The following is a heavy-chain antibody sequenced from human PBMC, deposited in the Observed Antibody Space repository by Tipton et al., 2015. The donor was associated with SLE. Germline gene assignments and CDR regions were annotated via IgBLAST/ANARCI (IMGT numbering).Heavy chain of an antibody. J-gene: IGHJ2*01. Sequence: LRLSCTVSGGSISSGSYYWSWIRQPAGKGLEWIGRIYTSGSTNYNPSLKSRVTISVDTSKNPFSLKLSSVTAADTAVYYCARDETYYDFWYFDLWGRGTLVTVSS. CDR3: ARDETYYDFWYFDL. CDR2: IYTSGST. V-gene: IGHV4-61*02. CDR1: GGSISSGSYY. D-gene: IGHD3-3*01.